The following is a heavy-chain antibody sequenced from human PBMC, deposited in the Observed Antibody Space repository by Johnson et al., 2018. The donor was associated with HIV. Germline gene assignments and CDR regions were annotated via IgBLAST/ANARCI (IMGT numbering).Heavy chain of an antibody. D-gene: IGHD3-22*01. Sequence: VQLVESGGGLVQPGGSLRLSCAASGFTFDDYGMSWVRQAPGKGLEWVSGINWNGGSTGYADSVKGRFTISRDNAKNSLYLQMNSLEAEDTALYYCARFLGYYDSNGYYFGDGFDVWGLGTMVTVSS. V-gene: IGHV3-20*04. CDR1: GFTFDDYG. J-gene: IGHJ3*01. CDR3: ARFLGYYDSNGYYFGDGFDV. CDR2: INWNGGST.